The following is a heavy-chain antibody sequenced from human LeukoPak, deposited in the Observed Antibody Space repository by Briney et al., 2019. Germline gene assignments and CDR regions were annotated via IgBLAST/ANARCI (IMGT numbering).Heavy chain of an antibody. CDR3: ARDMEATIGEYCSGGSCYAY. Sequence: ASVKVSCKASGYTFTSYGISWVRQAPGQGLEWMGWISAYNGNTNYAQKLQGRVTMTTDTSTSTAYMELRSLRSDDTAVYYCARDMEATIGEYCSGGSCYAYWGQGTLVTVSS. CDR2: ISAYNGNT. D-gene: IGHD2-15*01. CDR1: GYTFTSYG. J-gene: IGHJ4*02. V-gene: IGHV1-18*01.